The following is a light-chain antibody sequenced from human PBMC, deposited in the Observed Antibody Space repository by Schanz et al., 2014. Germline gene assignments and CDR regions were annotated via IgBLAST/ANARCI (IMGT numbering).Light chain of an antibody. V-gene: IGKV1-39*01. CDR3: QQYSTYPLT. CDR2: AAS. CDR1: QSISSY. J-gene: IGKJ4*01. Sequence: DIQMTQSPSSLSASVGDRVTITCRASQSISSYLNWYQQKPGKAPKLLIYAASSLQSGVPSRFSGSGSRTDFTLTISSLQPEDFATYYCQQYSTYPLTFGGGTKVELK.